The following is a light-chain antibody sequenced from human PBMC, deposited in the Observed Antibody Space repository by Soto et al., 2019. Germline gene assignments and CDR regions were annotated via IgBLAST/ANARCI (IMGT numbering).Light chain of an antibody. CDR2: KVS. Sequence: DVVMTQSPLSLPVTLGQPASSSCRSSQSLLYSDGNTYLSWFQQRPGQSPRRLIYKVSIRDSGVPDRFSGSGSGTDFTLTITRVEAEDVGVYYCIQGTYWPPRNFGQGTKVEIK. CDR1: QSLLYSDGNTY. J-gene: IGKJ1*01. CDR3: IQGTYWPPRN. V-gene: IGKV2-30*01.